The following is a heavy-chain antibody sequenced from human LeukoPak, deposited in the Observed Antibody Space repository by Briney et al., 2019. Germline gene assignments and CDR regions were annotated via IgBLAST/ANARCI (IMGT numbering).Heavy chain of an antibody. D-gene: IGHD3-22*01. V-gene: IGHV3-23*01. CDR2: ISDSGTST. CDR1: GFTFNSCA. CDR3: ASYNYYDSSGYYGRVY. Sequence: GGSLRLSCAASGFTFNSCAMSWVRQAPGKGLEWVSTISDSGTSTFYADSVKGRFTISRDNSKNTLYVQMNSLRAEDTAVYYCASYNYYDSSGYYGRVYWGQGTLVTVSS. J-gene: IGHJ4*02.